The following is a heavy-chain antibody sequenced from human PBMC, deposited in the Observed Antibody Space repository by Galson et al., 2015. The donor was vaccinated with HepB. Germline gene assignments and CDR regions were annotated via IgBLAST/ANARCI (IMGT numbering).Heavy chain of an antibody. CDR2: IDPSDSYT. CDR1: GYSFTSYW. J-gene: IGHJ3*02. V-gene: IGHV5-10-1*01. Sequence: QSGAEVKKPGEPLRISCKGSGYSFTSYWISWVRQMPGKGLEWMGRIDPSDSYTNYSPSFQGHVTISADKSVSTAYLQWSSLKASDTAMYYCASQPQGHRDGYNLGGAFDIWGQGTMVTVSS. CDR3: ASQPQGHRDGYNLGGAFDI. D-gene: IGHD5-24*01.